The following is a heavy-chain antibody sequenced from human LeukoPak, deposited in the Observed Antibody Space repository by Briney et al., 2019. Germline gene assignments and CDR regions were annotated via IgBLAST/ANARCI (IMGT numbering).Heavy chain of an antibody. Sequence: ASVKVSCKASGYTFTGYYMHWVRQAPGQGLEWMGWINPNSGGTNYAQKFQGRVTMTRDTSISTAYMELSRLRSEDTAVYYCARGKTGSYYGDYWGQGTLVTVSS. D-gene: IGHD1-26*01. CDR1: GYTFTGYY. CDR2: INPNSGGT. J-gene: IGHJ4*02. CDR3: ARGKTGSYYGDY. V-gene: IGHV1-2*02.